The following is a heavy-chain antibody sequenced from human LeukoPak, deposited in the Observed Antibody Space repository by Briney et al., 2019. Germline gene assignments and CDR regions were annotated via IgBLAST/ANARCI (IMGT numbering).Heavy chain of an antibody. CDR1: GYTFTNYY. Sequence: ASVKVSCKASGYTFTNYYMHWVRQAPGQGLEWMGIINPSGGSTNYAQKFQGRVTMTRDMSMSTVYMELSSLRSDDTAVYYCARASVIQWSAWFDPWGQGTLVTVSS. J-gene: IGHJ5*02. D-gene: IGHD3-22*01. CDR2: INPSGGST. V-gene: IGHV1-46*01. CDR3: ARASVIQWSAWFDP.